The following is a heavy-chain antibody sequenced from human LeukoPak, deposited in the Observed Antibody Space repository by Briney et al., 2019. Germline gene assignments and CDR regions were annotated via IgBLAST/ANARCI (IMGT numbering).Heavy chain of an antibody. CDR1: GFTFSNYA. D-gene: IGHD3-3*01. CDR3: SKDVEAPLVRFLERIFGRYFQH. CDR2: INGGGITT. J-gene: IGHJ1*01. Sequence: PGGSLRLSCAASGFTFSNYAMSWVRQAPGKGLEWVSTINGGGITTYYADSVKGRFTISRDNSKNTLYLQMNSLRAEDTAVYYCSKDVEAPLVRFLERIFGRYFQHWGQGTLVTVSS. V-gene: IGHV3-23*01.